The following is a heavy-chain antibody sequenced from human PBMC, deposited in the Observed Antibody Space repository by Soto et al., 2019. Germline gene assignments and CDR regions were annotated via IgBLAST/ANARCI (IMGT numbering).Heavy chain of an antibody. J-gene: IGHJ6*02. D-gene: IGHD3-10*01. CDR1: GGSISSGGYS. Sequence: TSETLSLTCAVSGGSISSGGYSWSWIRQPPGKGLEWIGYIYHSGSTYYNPSLKSRVTISVDRSKNQFSLKLSSVTAADTAVYYCARDSMVRGVHIQRARTYYYYYGMDVWGQGTTVTVSS. CDR3: ARDSMVRGVHIQRARTYYYYYGMDV. CDR2: IYHSGST. V-gene: IGHV4-30-2*01.